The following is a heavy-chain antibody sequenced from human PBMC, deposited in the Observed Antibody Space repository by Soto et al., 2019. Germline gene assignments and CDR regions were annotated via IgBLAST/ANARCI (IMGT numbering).Heavy chain of an antibody. CDR2: INPNSGGT. CDR3: ARDRGILYYYSYYGMDV. J-gene: IGHJ6*02. D-gene: IGHD3-10*01. Sequence: ASVKVSCKSSGYTFTGYYMHWVRQAPGQGLEWMGWINPNSGGTNYAQKFQGRVTMTRDTSISTAYMELSRLRSDDTAVYYCARDRGILYYYSYYGMDVWGQGNTVTVS. CDR1: GYTFTGYY. V-gene: IGHV1-2*02.